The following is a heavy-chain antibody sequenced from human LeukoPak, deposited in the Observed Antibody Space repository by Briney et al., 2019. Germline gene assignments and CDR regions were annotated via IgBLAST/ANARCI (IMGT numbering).Heavy chain of an antibody. D-gene: IGHD3-3*01. CDR3: ARVGSYYDFWSGYYSPHFDY. CDR2: IYYSGST. CDR1: GGSISSGDYY. V-gene: IGHV4-30-4*01. J-gene: IGHJ4*02. Sequence: PSETLSLTCTVSGGSISSGDYYWSWIRQPPGKGLEWIGYIYYSGSTYYNPSLKSRVTISVDTSKNQFSLKLSSVTAADTAVYYCARVGSYYDFWSGYYSPHFDYWGQGTLVTVSS.